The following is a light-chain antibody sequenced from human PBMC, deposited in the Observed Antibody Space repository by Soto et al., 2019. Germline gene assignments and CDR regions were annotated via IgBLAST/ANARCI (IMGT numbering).Light chain of an antibody. V-gene: IGKV3-20*01. CDR2: GAS. CDR3: QQYGSTPLMYT. CDR1: QSVSSSY. Sequence: EIVLTQSPGTLSLSPGERATLSCRASQSVSSSYLAWYQQKPGRAARLLIYGASSRTTGIPDRFSGSGSGAYFSLTISRLEHEDVAAYYCQQYGSTPLMYTFGQGTKLEIK. J-gene: IGKJ2*01.